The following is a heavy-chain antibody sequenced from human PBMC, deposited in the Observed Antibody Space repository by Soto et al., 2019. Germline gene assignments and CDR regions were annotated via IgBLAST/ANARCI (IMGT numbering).Heavy chain of an antibody. V-gene: IGHV3-72*01. CDR1: GFTFSDHY. J-gene: IGHJ4*02. CDR2: IRKKANSYTT. CDR3: AKISTTSYFDF. D-gene: IGHD4-17*01. Sequence: EVQLVESGGGLVQPGGSLRLSCAASGFTFSDHYMDWVRQVPGKGLEWVGRIRKKANSYTTEYAASVKGRFTISRDDSKNSMHLQMNSLKTEDTAVYFCAKISTTSYFDFWGQGTLVTVSS.